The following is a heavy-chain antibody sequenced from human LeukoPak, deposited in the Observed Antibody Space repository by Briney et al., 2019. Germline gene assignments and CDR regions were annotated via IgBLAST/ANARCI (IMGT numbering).Heavy chain of an antibody. CDR2: ISSSSSCI. Sequence: GGSLRLSCAASGFTFSSYRMNWVRQAPGKGLEWVSSISSSSSCIYYADSVKGRFTISRDNAKNSLYLQMNSLRAEDTAVYYCARTTVTTRGRAFDIWGQGTMVTVSS. V-gene: IGHV3-21*01. J-gene: IGHJ3*02. D-gene: IGHD4-17*01. CDR1: GFTFSSYR. CDR3: ARTTVTTRGRAFDI.